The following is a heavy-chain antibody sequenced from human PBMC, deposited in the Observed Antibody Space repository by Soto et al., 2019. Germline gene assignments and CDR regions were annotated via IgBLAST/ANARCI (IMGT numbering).Heavy chain of an antibody. V-gene: IGHV3-53*01. CDR2: IYSGGST. J-gene: IGHJ6*02. D-gene: IGHD3-10*01. CDR3: ASYYYGSGSYDYYYYYGMDV. CDR1: GFTFTRYS. Sequence: GGSLRLSCAASGFTFTRYSMNWVRQAPGKGLEWVSVIYSGGSTYYADSVKGRFTISRDNSKNTLYLQMSSLRAEDTAVYYCASYYYGSGSYDYYYYYGMDVWGQGTTVTV.